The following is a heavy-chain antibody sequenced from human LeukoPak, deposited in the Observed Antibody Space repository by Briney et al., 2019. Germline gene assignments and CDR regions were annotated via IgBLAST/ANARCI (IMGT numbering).Heavy chain of an antibody. J-gene: IGHJ6*02. V-gene: IGHV1-8*01. D-gene: IGHD1-26*01. CDR2: MNPNSGNT. Sequence: GASVKVSCKASGYTFTSYDINWVRQATGQGLEWMGWMNPNSGNTGYAQKFQGRVTMTRNASISTAYMELSSLRSEDTAVYYCARRGSLGPHYGMDVWGQGTTVTVSS. CDR1: GYTFTSYD. CDR3: ARRGSLGPHYGMDV.